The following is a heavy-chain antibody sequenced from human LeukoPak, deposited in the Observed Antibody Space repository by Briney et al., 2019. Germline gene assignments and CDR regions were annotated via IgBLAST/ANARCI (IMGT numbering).Heavy chain of an antibody. V-gene: IGHV4-59*08. D-gene: IGHD6-19*01. CDR2: IYYSGST. Sequence: PSETLSLTCTVSGGSISSYYWSWIRQPSGKGLEWIGYIYYSGSTNYNPSLKSRVTISEDTSKNQFSLKLSSVTAADTAVYYCARKGRLVQDHFDYWGQGTLVTVSS. CDR1: GGSISSYY. J-gene: IGHJ4*02. CDR3: ARKGRLVQDHFDY.